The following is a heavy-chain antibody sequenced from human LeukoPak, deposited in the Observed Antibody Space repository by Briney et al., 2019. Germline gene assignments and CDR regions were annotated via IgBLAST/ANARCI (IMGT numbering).Heavy chain of an antibody. CDR1: GYTFTSYA. J-gene: IGHJ4*02. CDR2: INAGNGNT. Sequence: GASVKVSCKASGYTFTSYAMHWVRQAPGQRLEWMGWINAGNGNTKYSQEFQGRVTITRDTSASTAYMELSSLRSEDMAVYYCAKNAYGYSSGWSPLYYFDYWGQGTLVTVSS. CDR3: AKNAYGYSSGWSPLYYFDY. V-gene: IGHV1-3*03. D-gene: IGHD6-19*01.